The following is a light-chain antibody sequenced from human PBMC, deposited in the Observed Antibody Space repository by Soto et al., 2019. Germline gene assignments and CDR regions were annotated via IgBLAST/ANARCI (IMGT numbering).Light chain of an antibody. Sequence: MTQSPATLSLSPGERVTLFCRASQSVSSNLAWFQQKPGQAPRLLIYGASTRAPGIPATFSGSGSGTEFTLTISSLQSEDFAVYYCQQYYKRPFTFGGGTKVDIK. CDR2: GAS. CDR1: QSVSSN. V-gene: IGKV3-15*01. J-gene: IGKJ4*01. CDR3: QQYYKRPFT.